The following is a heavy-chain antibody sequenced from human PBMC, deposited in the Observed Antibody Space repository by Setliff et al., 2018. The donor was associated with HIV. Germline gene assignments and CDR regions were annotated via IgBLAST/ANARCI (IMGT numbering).Heavy chain of an antibody. J-gene: IGHJ4*02. V-gene: IGHV4-4*07. CDR3: ARIKAFGSGSYPLDF. D-gene: IGHD3-10*01. CDR1: GGSINSYY. Sequence: SETLSLTCTVSGGSINSYYWSWIRQPAGKGLEWIGHVSTSGNTNYNPSLKSRITISLDTSKSHFSLKLHSVTAADTAVYYCARIKAFGSGSYPLDFWGQGTPVTVSS. CDR2: VSTSGNT.